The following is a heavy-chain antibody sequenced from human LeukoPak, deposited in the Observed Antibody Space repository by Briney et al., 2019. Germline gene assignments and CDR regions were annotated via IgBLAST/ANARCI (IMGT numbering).Heavy chain of an antibody. CDR3: ARPYRQDTAMVPLDY. D-gene: IGHD5-18*01. CDR2: IIPIFGTA. CDR1: GGTFSSYA. Sequence: SSLKVSCKASGGTFSSYAISWVRQAPGQGLEWMGGIIPIFGTANDAHKCEGRVTIAADESTSAGYMQLSSLRCEDTAVYSCARPYRQDTAMVPLDYWGPGALGTASS. J-gene: IGHJ4*02. V-gene: IGHV1-69*01.